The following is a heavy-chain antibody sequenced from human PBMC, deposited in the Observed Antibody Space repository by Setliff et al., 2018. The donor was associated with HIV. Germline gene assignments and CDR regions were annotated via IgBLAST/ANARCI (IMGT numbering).Heavy chain of an antibody. Sequence: GSLSLSCAASGFTFFDYALNWVRQAPGKGLEWVSSISSSGSYIYYADSVKGRFTISRDHATSALYLQMDSLRAEDTALYYCTRSHSTRDAFDIWGQGTMVTVSS. V-gene: IGHV3-21*01. CDR1: GFTFFDYA. CDR3: TRSHSTRDAFDI. CDR2: ISSSGSYI. D-gene: IGHD2-2*01. J-gene: IGHJ3*02.